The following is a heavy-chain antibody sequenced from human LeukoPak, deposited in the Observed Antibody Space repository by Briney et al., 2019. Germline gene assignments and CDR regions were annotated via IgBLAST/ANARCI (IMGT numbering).Heavy chain of an antibody. V-gene: IGHV4-34*01. CDR2: INHSGST. Sequence: KPSETLSLTCAVYGGSFSGYYWSWIRQPPGKGLEWIGEINHSGSTNYNPSLKSRVTISVDTSKSQFSLSLTSVTTADTAVYYCARADSPFGYFDYWGQGSLVTVSS. J-gene: IGHJ4*02. CDR3: ARADSPFGYFDY. D-gene: IGHD3-16*01. CDR1: GGSFSGYY.